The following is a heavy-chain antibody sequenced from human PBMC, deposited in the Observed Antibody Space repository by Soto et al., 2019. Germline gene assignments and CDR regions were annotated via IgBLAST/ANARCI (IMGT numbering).Heavy chain of an antibody. J-gene: IGHJ4*02. D-gene: IGHD1-26*01. V-gene: IGHV1-69*13. CDR2: IIPIFGTA. Sequence: SVKVSCKASGGTFSSYAISWVRQAPGQGLEWMGGIIPIFGTANYAQKFQGRVTITADESTSTAYMELSSLRSEDTAVYYCATHSGSYYRFDYWGQGTLVTVSS. CDR1: GGTFSSYA. CDR3: ATHSGSYYRFDY.